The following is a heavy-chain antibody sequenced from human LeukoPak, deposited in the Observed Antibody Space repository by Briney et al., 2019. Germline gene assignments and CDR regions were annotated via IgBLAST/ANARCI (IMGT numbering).Heavy chain of an antibody. CDR3: AKGSSAGRPYYFDY. Sequence: PGGSLRLSCAASGFTFSSYTMSWVRQAPGKGLEWVSAISHTSEYTYHADSVKGRFTISRDNSKNTLYLQMNSLRAEDTAMYYCAKGSSAGRPYYFDYWGQGTLATVSS. CDR1: GFTFSSYT. V-gene: IGHV3-23*01. CDR2: ISHTSEYT. J-gene: IGHJ4*02. D-gene: IGHD3-10*01.